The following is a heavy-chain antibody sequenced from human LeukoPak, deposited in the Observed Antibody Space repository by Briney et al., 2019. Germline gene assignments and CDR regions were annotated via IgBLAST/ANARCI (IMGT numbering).Heavy chain of an antibody. V-gene: IGHV1-3*01. CDR3: ANFGRQGAVAGGGDY. D-gene: IGHD6-19*01. Sequence: ASVKVSRKASGYTFTSYAMRWVRQAPGQRLEWMGWINAGNGNTKYSQKFQGRVTITRDTSASTAYMELSSLRSEDTAVYYCANFGRQGAVAGGGDYWGQGTLVTVSS. CDR1: GYTFTSYA. J-gene: IGHJ4*02. CDR2: INAGNGNT.